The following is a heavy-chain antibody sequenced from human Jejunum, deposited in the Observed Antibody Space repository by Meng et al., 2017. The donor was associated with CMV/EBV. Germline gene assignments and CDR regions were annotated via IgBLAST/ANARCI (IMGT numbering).Heavy chain of an antibody. CDR2: VSSVSSYT. CDR1: GFTFDDYY. D-gene: IGHD2-8*01. V-gene: IGHV3-11*06. CDR3: ARDRYCTNGVCYTHFDS. Sequence: VKVVEFAGGLVKPGGSLRLSCAASGFTFDDYYMNWIRQAPGKGLEWVSSVSSVSSYTNYADSVKGRFTISRDNAKNSLYLQMNSLRAEDTAVYYCARDRYCTNGVCYTHFDSWGQGTLVTVSS. J-gene: IGHJ4*02.